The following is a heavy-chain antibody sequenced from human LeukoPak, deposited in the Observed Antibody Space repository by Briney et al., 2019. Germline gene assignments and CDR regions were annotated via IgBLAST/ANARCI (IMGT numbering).Heavy chain of an antibody. CDR1: GFTFSSFA. D-gene: IGHD5-18*01. J-gene: IGHJ6*02. CDR3: VKGGYSYATYLTDV. CDR2: ISSNGATT. V-gene: IGHV3-64D*06. Sequence: PGGSLRLSCSASGFTFSSFAMHWVRQAPGKGLEYVSAISSNGATTYYADSVKGRFTISRDNSKNTLYLQMSSLRGEDTAVYYCVKGGYSYATYLTDVWGQGTTVTVSS.